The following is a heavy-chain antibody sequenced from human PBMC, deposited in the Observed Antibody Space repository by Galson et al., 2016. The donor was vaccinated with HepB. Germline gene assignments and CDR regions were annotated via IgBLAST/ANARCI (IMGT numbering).Heavy chain of an antibody. CDR2: ISGSGDTT. Sequence: SLRLSCAASGFTFSNYAVGWVRQAPGKGLEWVSVISGSGDTTFYADSVKGRFTISRDNSKNTMYMQMNSLRAEETAVYYCTKDFTGAGRSFDYWGQGTLVTVSS. J-gene: IGHJ4*02. CDR3: TKDFTGAGRSFDY. V-gene: IGHV3-23*01. CDR1: GFTFSNYA. D-gene: IGHD3-10*01.